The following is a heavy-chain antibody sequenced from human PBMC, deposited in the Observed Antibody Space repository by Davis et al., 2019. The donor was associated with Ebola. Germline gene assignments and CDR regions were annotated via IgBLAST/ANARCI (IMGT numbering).Heavy chain of an antibody. D-gene: IGHD3-22*01. V-gene: IGHV3-23*01. Sequence: ESVKISCTASGFTVSSNHMSWVRQAPGKGLEWVSAISGSGGSTYYADSVKGRFTISRDNSKNTLYLQMNSLRAEDTAVYYCAKGPIVVVITTFPLDYWGQGTLVTVSS. CDR2: ISGSGGST. CDR1: GFTVSSNH. J-gene: IGHJ4*02. CDR3: AKGPIVVVITTFPLDY.